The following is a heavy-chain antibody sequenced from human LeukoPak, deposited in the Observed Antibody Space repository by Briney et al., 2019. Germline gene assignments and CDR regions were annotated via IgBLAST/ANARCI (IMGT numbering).Heavy chain of an antibody. V-gene: IGHV1-2*02. D-gene: IGHD3-22*01. CDR1: GYTFIGNY. CDR2: INPNSGGT. Sequence: ASVKVSCKASGYTFIGNYLHWVRQAPGQGLEWMGWINPNSGGTNYAQKFQGRVTMTRDTSISTAYMELSRLRSDDTAVYYCARDQHYYDSSVGVYWGQGTLVTVPS. CDR3: ARDQHYYDSSVGVY. J-gene: IGHJ4*02.